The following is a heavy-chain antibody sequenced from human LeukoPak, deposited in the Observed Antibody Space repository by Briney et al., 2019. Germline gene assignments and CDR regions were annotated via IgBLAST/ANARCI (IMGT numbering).Heavy chain of an antibody. D-gene: IGHD2-15*01. CDR2: ISSSSSYI. CDR3: ASHGYCSGGSCYSDY. CDR1: TFTFSSYS. V-gene: IGHV3-21*01. J-gene: IGHJ4*02. Sequence: GGSLRLSCSASTFTFSSYSMNWVRQAPGKGLEWVSSISSSSSYIYYADSVKGRFTISRDNAKNSLYLQMNSLRAEDTAVYYCASHGYCSGGSCYSDYWGQGTLVTVSS.